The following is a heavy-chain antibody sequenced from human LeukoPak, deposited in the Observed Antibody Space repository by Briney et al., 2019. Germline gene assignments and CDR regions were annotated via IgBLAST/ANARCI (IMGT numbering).Heavy chain of an antibody. CDR1: GYTFTGYY. D-gene: IGHD5-18*01. J-gene: IGHJ4*02. CDR3: ANDLNRGYSMFYFDY. V-gene: IGHV1-2*02. Sequence: GASVKVSCKASGYTFTGYYIHGVRQAPGQGLEWMGWINPNSGGTNYAQKFQGRVTMTRDTSISTAYMELSRLRSDDTAVYYCANDLNRGYSMFYFDYWGQGTLVTVSS. CDR2: INPNSGGT.